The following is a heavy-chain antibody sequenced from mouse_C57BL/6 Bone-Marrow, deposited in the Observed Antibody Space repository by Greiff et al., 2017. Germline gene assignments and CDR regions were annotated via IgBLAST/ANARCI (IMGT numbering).Heavy chain of an antibody. CDR2: ISDGGSYT. V-gene: IGHV5-4*01. J-gene: IGHJ4*01. Sequence: EVMLVESGGGLVKPGGSLKLSCAASGFTFSSYAMSWVRQTPEKRLEWVATISDGGSYTYYPDNVKSRFTISRDNAKNNLYLQMSHLKSEDTAMYYCARDSYWGQGTSVTVSS. CDR3: ARDSY. CDR1: GFTFSSYA.